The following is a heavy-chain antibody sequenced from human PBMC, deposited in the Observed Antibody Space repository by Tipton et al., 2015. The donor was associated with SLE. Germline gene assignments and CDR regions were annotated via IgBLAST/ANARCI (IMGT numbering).Heavy chain of an antibody. CDR1: GFTFSRYD. CDR3: AKRGCSGVACFSGHNH. Sequence: SLRLSCSGSGFTFSRYDMSWVRQAPGNGLEWVSTISGSVGNTYYADSVKGRVTISRDNSKSTLYLEMNRLRAEDTAVYYCAKRGCSGVACFSGHNHWGQGTLVTVSS. D-gene: IGHD6-19*01. J-gene: IGHJ5*02. V-gene: IGHV3-23*01. CDR2: ISGSVGNT.